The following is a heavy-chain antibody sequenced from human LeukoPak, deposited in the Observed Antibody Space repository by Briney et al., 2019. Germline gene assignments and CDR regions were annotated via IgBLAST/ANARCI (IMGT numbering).Heavy chain of an antibody. CDR3: ARGRRPTYCFDY. Sequence: KPSETLSLTCSISGGSISRGSYYWTWIRQPAGKGLEWIGRIYTSGSTNYNPSLKSRVTISVDTSKNQFSLKLSSVTAADTAVYYCARGRRPTYCFDYWGQGTLVTVSS. J-gene: IGHJ4*02. D-gene: IGHD6-25*01. CDR2: IYTSGST. V-gene: IGHV4-61*02. CDR1: GGSISRGSYY.